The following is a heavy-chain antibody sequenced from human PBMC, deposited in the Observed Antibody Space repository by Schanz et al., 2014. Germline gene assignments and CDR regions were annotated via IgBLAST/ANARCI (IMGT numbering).Heavy chain of an antibody. J-gene: IGHJ6*02. CDR3: VKDLQRELLRDDHYYGMDV. Sequence: VQLEESGGGVVQPGGSLRLSCVASGFSFSGFAVHWVRQAPGKGLEWVSSISSGSSYRYYADSVKGRFTISRDNAKNSLYLQMNSLRAEDTAVYYCVKDLQRELLRDDHYYGMDVWGQGTTVTVSS. CDR2: ISSGSSYR. CDR1: GFSFSGFA. V-gene: IGHV3-21*02. D-gene: IGHD1-26*01.